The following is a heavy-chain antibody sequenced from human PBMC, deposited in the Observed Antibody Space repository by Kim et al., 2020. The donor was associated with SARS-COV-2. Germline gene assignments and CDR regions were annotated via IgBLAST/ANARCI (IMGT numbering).Heavy chain of an antibody. V-gene: IGHV4-34*01. Sequence: NPSLKSRVTISVDTSKNQFSLKLSSVTAADTAVYYCARSRGYSGYGPIDYWGQGTLVTVSS. D-gene: IGHD5-12*01. J-gene: IGHJ4*02. CDR3: ARSRGYSGYGPIDY.